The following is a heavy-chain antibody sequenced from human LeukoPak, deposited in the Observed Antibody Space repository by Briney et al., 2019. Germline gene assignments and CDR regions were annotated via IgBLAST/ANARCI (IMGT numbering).Heavy chain of an antibody. CDR1: GFTVSINS. Sequence: GGSLRLSCAASGFTVSINSMTWVRQAPGKGLEWVSVIYSGGSTYYADSVKGRFTISRDNSKNTAYLQITSLRAEDTAVYYCARDQGGATDSWGQGTLVTVSS. J-gene: IGHJ4*02. CDR3: ARDQGGATDS. V-gene: IGHV3-66*01. CDR2: IYSGGST. D-gene: IGHD1-26*01.